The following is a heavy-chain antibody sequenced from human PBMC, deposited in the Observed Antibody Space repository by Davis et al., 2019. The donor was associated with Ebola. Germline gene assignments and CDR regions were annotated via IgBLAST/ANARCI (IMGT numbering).Heavy chain of an antibody. J-gene: IGHJ4*02. Sequence: GESLKISCSAASGFAFSIHWMTWVRQAPGKGLEWVANIRQDGGETYYADSVKGRFAIFRDNAKNSLYLQMNSLRAEDTAIYYCARDAVPAAQDYWGQGTLVTVSS. CDR2: IRQDGGET. V-gene: IGHV3-7*03. CDR1: GFAFSIHW. D-gene: IGHD2-2*01. CDR3: ARDAVPAAQDY.